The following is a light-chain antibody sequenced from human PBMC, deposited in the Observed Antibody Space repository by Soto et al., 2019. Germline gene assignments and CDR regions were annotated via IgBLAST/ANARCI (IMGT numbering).Light chain of an antibody. Sequence: EIVLTQSPGTLSLSPGERATLSCRASQNVANYLDWYQQKPGQAPRLLIYGASSRATGIPDRFSGSGSGTDFTLTISRLEPEDFAVYYCQQYGSSPPITFGQGTRLEIK. CDR1: QNVANY. CDR3: QQYGSSPPIT. V-gene: IGKV3-20*01. CDR2: GAS. J-gene: IGKJ5*01.